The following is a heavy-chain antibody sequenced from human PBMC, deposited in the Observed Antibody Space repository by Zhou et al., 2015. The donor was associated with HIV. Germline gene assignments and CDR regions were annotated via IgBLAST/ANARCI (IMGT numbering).Heavy chain of an antibody. V-gene: IGHV3-23*04. J-gene: IGHJ4*02. CDR2: IRGSGHDT. CDR3: AKLDYDFWSGYYRYFDY. Sequence: VQLVESGGGVVQPGRSLGLSCAASGFSFSHYAMSWVRQAPGKGLQWVSAIRGSGHDTYYADSVKGRFTISRDNSKNLVFLQMNSLTAEDTAVYYCAKLDYDFWSGYYRYFDYWGQGVLVTVSS. CDR1: GFSFSHYA. D-gene: IGHD3-3*01.